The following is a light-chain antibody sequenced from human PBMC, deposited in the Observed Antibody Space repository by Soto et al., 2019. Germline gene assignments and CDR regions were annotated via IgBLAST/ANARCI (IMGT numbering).Light chain of an antibody. J-gene: IGKJ1*01. Sequence: IVLTQSPDTLSLSPGERATLSCRASQSVSSNYLAWYQQKLGQAPRLLIYDASRRATGIPDRFSGSGSGTDFTLTISRLEPEDFVVYYCQQYGRSPTFGQGNKVEIK. V-gene: IGKV3-20*01. CDR2: DAS. CDR1: QSVSSNY. CDR3: QQYGRSPT.